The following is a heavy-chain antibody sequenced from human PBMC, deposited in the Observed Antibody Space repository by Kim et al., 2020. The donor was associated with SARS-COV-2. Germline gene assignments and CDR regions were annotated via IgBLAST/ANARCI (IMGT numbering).Heavy chain of an antibody. Sequence: GGSLRLSCATSGFTFENYAIHWVRQSQGKGQEWLSLISGDGTDIRYAASVRGRFTVSKDNSKNSLYTQMITLTTEDTALYFCAKESGNFGDPWGYLHSWG. CDR3: AKESGNFGDPWGYLHS. V-gene: IGHV3-43*02. CDR1: GFTFENYA. J-gene: IGHJ5*01. CDR2: ISGDGTDI. D-gene: IGHD4-17*01.